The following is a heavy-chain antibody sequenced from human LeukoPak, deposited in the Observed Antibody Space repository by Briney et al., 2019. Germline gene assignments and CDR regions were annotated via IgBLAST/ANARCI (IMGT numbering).Heavy chain of an antibody. Sequence: GRSLRLSCAASGFTFSSYAMHWVRQAPGKGLEGVAVISYDGSNKYYADSVKGRFTISRDNSKNTLYLQMNSLRAEDTAVYYCARGSHYYDSSGYYHDAFDIWGQGTMVTVSS. CDR3: ARGSHYYDSSGYYHDAFDI. J-gene: IGHJ3*02. D-gene: IGHD3-22*01. CDR1: GFTFSSYA. CDR2: ISYDGSNK. V-gene: IGHV3-30*04.